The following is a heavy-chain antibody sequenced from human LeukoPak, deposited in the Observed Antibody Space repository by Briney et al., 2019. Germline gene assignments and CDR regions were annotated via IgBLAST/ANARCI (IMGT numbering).Heavy chain of an antibody. Sequence: SETLSLTCTVSGGSISNYYWSWIRQPPGKGLEWIGYIYYSGSTNYNPSLKSRVTISVDTSKNQFSLKLSSVTAADMAVYYCARGGGSYYADYWGQGTLVTVSS. CDR3: ARGGGSYYADY. D-gene: IGHD2-15*01. CDR1: GGSISNYY. CDR2: IYYSGST. V-gene: IGHV4-59*01. J-gene: IGHJ4*02.